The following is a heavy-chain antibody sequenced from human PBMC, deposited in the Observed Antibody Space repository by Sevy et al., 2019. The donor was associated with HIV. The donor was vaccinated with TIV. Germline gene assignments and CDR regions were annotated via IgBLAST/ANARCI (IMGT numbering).Heavy chain of an antibody. D-gene: IGHD3-9*01. CDR2: ISYHGRDK. Sequence: GGSLRLSCVVSGIIFTSSGMHWVRQAPGKGLEWVAVISYHGRDKFYADSVKGRFTISRDNSKNILYLQMNGLRIEDTAVYYCAKDFTGCKGMDVWGQGTMVTVSS. CDR1: GIIFTSSG. V-gene: IGHV3-30*18. J-gene: IGHJ6*02. CDR3: AKDFTGCKGMDV.